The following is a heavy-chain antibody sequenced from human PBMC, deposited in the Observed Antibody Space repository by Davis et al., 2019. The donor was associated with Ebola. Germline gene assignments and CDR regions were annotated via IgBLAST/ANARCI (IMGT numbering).Heavy chain of an antibody. CDR3: ARHDYDFWSGYYGENWFDP. V-gene: IGHV4-34*01. J-gene: IGHJ5*02. D-gene: IGHD3-3*01. CDR1: GGSFRGYY. Sequence: SETLSLTCAVYGGSFRGYYWSWIRQPPGKGLEWIGEINHSGSTNYNPSLKSRVTISVDTSKNQFSLKLSSVTAADTAVYYCARHDYDFWSGYYGENWFDPWGQGTLVTVSS. CDR2: INHSGST.